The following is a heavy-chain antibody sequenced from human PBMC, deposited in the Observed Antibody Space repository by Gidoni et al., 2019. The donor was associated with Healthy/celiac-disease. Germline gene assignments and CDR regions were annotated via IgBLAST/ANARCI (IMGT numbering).Heavy chain of an antibody. CDR2: ISGSGGST. V-gene: IGHV3-23*01. CDR1: GFTFSSYA. D-gene: IGHD2-2*01. Sequence: EVQLLESGGGLVQPGGSLRLSCAASGFTFSSYAMSWVRQAPGKGLEWVSAISGSGGSTYYADSVKGRFTISRDNSKNTLYLQMNSLRAEDTAVYYCAKGYCSSTSCYVWYGMDVWGQGTTVTVSS. CDR3: AKGYCSSTSCYVWYGMDV. J-gene: IGHJ6*02.